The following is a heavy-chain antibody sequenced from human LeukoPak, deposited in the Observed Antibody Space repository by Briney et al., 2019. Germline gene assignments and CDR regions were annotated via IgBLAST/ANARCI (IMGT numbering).Heavy chain of an antibody. D-gene: IGHD6-6*01. CDR3: ARNGVSARPDWFDP. V-gene: IGHV4-39*01. CDR2: IYYTRST. CDR1: GDSISSTTND. Sequence: SETLSLTSTVSGDSISSTTNDWGWIRHTPGNGLEWFGGIYYTRSTYYNPSLKSRVTISVDTSQNTFSLKLSSVTAVATTVYYCARNGVSARPDWFDPWDQGTLVTVSS. J-gene: IGHJ5*02.